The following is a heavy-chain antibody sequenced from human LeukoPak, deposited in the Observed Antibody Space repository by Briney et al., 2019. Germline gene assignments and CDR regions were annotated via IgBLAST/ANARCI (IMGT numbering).Heavy chain of an antibody. Sequence: SETLSLTCAVYGGSFSAYYWNWIRQPPGKGLEWIGEINHSGSTNYNPSLKSRVTISVDTSKNQFSLKLSSVTAADTAVYYCALAPEGGDRPPLDYWGQGTLVTVSS. CDR3: ALAPEGGDRPPLDY. D-gene: IGHD3-10*01. CDR1: GGSFSAYY. J-gene: IGHJ4*02. V-gene: IGHV4-34*01. CDR2: INHSGST.